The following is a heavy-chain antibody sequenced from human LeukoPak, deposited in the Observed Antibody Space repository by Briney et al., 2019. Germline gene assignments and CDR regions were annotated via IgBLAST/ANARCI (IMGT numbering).Heavy chain of an antibody. V-gene: IGHV3-23*01. CDR2: ISGSGGST. CDR1: GFTFSSYA. Sequence: GGSLRLSCAASGFTFSSYAMSWVRRAPGKGLEWVSAISGSGGSTYYADSVKGRFTISRDNSKNTLYLQMNSLRAEDTAVYYCAKTPGKRCSSGSCYLFDYWGQGTLVTVSS. D-gene: IGHD2-15*01. J-gene: IGHJ4*02. CDR3: AKTPGKRCSSGSCYLFDY.